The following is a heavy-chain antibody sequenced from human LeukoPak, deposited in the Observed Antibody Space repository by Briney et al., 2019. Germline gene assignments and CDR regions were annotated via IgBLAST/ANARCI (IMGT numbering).Heavy chain of an antibody. Sequence: SETLSLTCTVSGGSTSSSSYYWGWIRQPPGKGLEWIGSIYYSGSTYYNPSLKSRVTISVDTSKNQFSLKLRSVTAADTAVYYCARVARHDYTYYPGGNYFDYWGQGTLVTVSS. J-gene: IGHJ4*02. CDR1: GGSTSSSSYY. CDR3: ARVARHDYTYYPGGNYFDY. D-gene: IGHD4-11*01. CDR2: IYYSGST. V-gene: IGHV4-39*01.